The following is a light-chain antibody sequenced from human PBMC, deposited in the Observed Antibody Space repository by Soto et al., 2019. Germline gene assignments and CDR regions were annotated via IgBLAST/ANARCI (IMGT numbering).Light chain of an antibody. V-gene: IGLV2-8*01. J-gene: IGLJ2*01. CDR2: EVN. CDR3: TSYAVGINVV. Sequence: QSALTQPPSASGSPGQSVTISCTGTSSDVGYYNYVSWYQQHPGKAPKLIIYEVNKRPSGVPDRFSGSRSGNTASLTVSGLRGEDEAEYYCTSYAVGINVVFGGGTKLTVL. CDR1: SSDVGYYNY.